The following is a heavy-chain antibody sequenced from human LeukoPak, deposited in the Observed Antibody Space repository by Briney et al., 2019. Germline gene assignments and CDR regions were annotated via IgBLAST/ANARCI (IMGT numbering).Heavy chain of an antibody. V-gene: IGHV4-39*07. J-gene: IGHJ3*02. Sequence: ETLSLTCTVSGGSISSSSYYWGWIRQPPGKGLEWIGSIHYGGSTYYNPSLKSRVTVSVDTSKNQFSLKLSSVTAADTAVYYCARDGLWIQNAFDIWGQGTMVTVSS. CDR1: GGSISSSSYY. CDR2: IHYGGST. CDR3: ARDGLWIQNAFDI. D-gene: IGHD5-18*01.